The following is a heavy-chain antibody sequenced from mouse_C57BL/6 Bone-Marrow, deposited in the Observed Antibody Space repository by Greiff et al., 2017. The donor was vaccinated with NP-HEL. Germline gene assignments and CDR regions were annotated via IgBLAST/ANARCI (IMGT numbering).Heavy chain of an antibody. CDR1: GFNIKDDY. CDR3: TTLGYYGTPY. J-gene: IGHJ2*01. D-gene: IGHD1-1*01. CDR2: IDPENGDT. V-gene: IGHV14-4*01. Sequence: VQLQQSGAELVRPGASVKLSCTASGFNIKDDYMHWVKQRPEQGLEWIGWIDPENGDTEYASKFQGKAPITADTSSNTAYLQLSSLTSEDTAVYYCTTLGYYGTPYWGQGTTLTVSS.